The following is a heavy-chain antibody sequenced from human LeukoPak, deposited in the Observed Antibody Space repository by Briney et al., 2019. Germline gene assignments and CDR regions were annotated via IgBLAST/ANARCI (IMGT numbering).Heavy chain of an antibody. J-gene: IGHJ4*02. V-gene: IGHV4-34*01. CDR3: ARMDDSSGYFDY. Sequence: SETLSLTCAVYGGSFSGYYWSWIRQPPGKGLEWIGEINHSGSTNYNPSLKSRVTISVDTSKNQFSLKLSSVTAADTAVYYCARMDDSSGYFDYWGQGTLVTVSS. CDR1: GGSFSGYY. CDR2: INHSGST. D-gene: IGHD3-22*01.